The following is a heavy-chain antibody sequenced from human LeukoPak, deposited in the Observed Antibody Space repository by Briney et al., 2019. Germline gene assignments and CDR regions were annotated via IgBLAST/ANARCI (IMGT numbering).Heavy chain of an antibody. CDR1: GGSISHGDYY. J-gene: IGHJ4*02. V-gene: IGHV4-30-4*01. CDR2: IYYSGST. Sequence: SQTLSLTCTVSGGSISHGDYYWRWLRQPPGKGLEGIGYIYYSGSTYYNPSLKSRVTISVDTSKNQFSLKLSSVTAADTAVYYCAREVSGDSSGYYLDYWGQGTLVTVSS. D-gene: IGHD3-22*01. CDR3: AREVSGDSSGYYLDY.